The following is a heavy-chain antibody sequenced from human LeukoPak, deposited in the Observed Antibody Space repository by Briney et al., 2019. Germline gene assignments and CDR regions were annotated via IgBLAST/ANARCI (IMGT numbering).Heavy chain of an antibody. Sequence: GESLKISCKASGYSFTSYWIAWVRQMPGKSLEWMGIIDPSDSETRYTPSFQGQVTISVDESLTTADLQWNSLKASDTAMYYCARQTAMGRSGDYWGQGTLVTVSS. CDR1: GYSFTSYW. V-gene: IGHV5-51*01. CDR3: ARQTAMGRSGDY. J-gene: IGHJ4*02. CDR2: IDPSDSET. D-gene: IGHD5-18*01.